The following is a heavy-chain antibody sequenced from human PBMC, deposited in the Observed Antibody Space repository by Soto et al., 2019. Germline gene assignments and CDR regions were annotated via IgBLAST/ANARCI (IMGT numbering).Heavy chain of an antibody. CDR3: ARRGGLVYYYYYGMDV. J-gene: IGHJ6*02. CDR1: GGSISSSSYY. Sequence: KPSETLSLTCTVSGGSISSSSYYWGWIRQPPGKGLEWIGSIYYSGSTYYNPSLKSRVTISVDTSKNQFSLKLSSVTAADTAVYYCARRGGLVYYYYYGMDVWGQGTTVTVSS. D-gene: IGHD3-3*01. V-gene: IGHV4-39*01. CDR2: IYYSGST.